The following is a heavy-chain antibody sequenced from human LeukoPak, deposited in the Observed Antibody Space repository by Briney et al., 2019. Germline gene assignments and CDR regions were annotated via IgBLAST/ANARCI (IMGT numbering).Heavy chain of an antibody. CDR2: ISGSGGST. CDR1: GFTFSSYA. V-gene: IGHV3-23*01. D-gene: IGHD6-19*01. Sequence: PGGSLRLSCAASGFTFSSYAMSWVRQAPGKGLEWVSAISGSGGSTYYADSVKGRFTISRDNAKNSLYLQMNSLRAEDTAVYYCARDHLVSSSGWYGVDYWGQGTLVTVSS. J-gene: IGHJ4*02. CDR3: ARDHLVSSSGWYGVDY.